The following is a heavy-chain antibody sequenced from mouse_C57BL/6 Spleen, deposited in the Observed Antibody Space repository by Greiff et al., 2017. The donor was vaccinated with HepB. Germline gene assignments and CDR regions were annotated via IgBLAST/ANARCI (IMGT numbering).Heavy chain of an antibody. CDR1: GYTFTSYW. Sequence: QVQLQQPGAELVMPGASVKLSCKASGYTFTSYWMHWVKQRPGQGLEWIGEIDPSDSYTNYNQKFKGKSTLTVDKSSSTAYMRLSSLTFEDSAVYYCGRSAPANWDGFAYWGQGTLVAVAA. V-gene: IGHV1-69*01. D-gene: IGHD4-1*01. J-gene: IGHJ3*01. CDR2: IDPSDSYT. CDR3: GRSAPANWDGFAY.